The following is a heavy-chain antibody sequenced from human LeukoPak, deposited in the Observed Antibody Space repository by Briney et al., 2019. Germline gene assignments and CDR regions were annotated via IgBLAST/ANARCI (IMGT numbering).Heavy chain of an antibody. CDR1: GFTFSSYA. D-gene: IGHD3-9*01. V-gene: IGHV3-23*01. CDR2: ISGSGGST. CDR3: AKLFPGFDWSPFDY. J-gene: IGHJ4*02. Sequence: GGSLRLSCAASGFTFSSYAMGWVRQAPGKGLEWVSAISGSGGSTYYADSVKGRYTISRDNSKNTLYLQMNSLRAEDTAVYYCAKLFPGFDWSPFDYWGQGALVTVSS.